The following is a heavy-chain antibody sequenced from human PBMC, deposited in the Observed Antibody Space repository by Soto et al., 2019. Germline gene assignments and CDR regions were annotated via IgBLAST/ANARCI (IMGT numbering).Heavy chain of an antibody. CDR1: GFTFSSYA. D-gene: IGHD1-26*01. CDR3: ARPKRTIVGAMYYFDY. V-gene: IGHV3-30-3*01. CDR2: ISYDGSNK. Sequence: GGSLRLSCAASGFTFSSYAMHWVRQAPGKGLEWVAVISYDGSNKYYADSVKGRFTISRDNSKNTLYLQMNSLRAEDTAVYYCARPKRTIVGAMYYFDYWGQGTLVTVSS. J-gene: IGHJ4*02.